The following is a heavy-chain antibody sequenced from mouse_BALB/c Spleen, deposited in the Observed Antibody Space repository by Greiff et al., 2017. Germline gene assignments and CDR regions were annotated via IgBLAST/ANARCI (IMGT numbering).Heavy chain of an antibody. V-gene: IGHV2-6-7*01. Sequence: VQLVESGPGLVAPSQSLSITCTVSGFSLTGYGVNWVRQPPGKGLEWLGMIWGDGSTDYNSALKSRLSISKDNSKSQVFLKMNSLQTDDTAMYYCAKHKGLYRYDGAWFAYWGQGTLVTVSA. CDR2: IWGDGST. D-gene: IGHD2-14*01. CDR3: AKHKGLYRYDGAWFAY. J-gene: IGHJ3*01. CDR1: GFSLTGYG.